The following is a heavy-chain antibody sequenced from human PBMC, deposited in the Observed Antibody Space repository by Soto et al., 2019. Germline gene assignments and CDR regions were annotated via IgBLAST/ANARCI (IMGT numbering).Heavy chain of an antibody. Sequence: PGGSLRLSCAASGFTFNSYTMAWARQAPGKGLEWVSSISGSGGSPSYADSVQGRFTISRDNSRNTISLQMNSLRAEDTAIFYCAKARCTGNSCYVPDYWGHGSLVTVSS. D-gene: IGHD2-8*02. V-gene: IGHV3-23*01. CDR1: GFTFNSYT. J-gene: IGHJ4*01. CDR2: ISGSGGSP. CDR3: AKARCTGNSCYVPDY.